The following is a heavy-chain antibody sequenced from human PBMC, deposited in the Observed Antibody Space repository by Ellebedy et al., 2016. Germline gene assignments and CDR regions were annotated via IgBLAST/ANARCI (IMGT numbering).Heavy chain of an antibody. CDR1: GFTFSSYS. D-gene: IGHD3-10*01. V-gene: IGHV3-21*01. J-gene: IGHJ6*02. Sequence: GESLKISCAASGFTFSSYSLNWVRQAPGKGLEWVSSISSSSSYIYYADSVKGRFTISRDNAKNSLYLQMNSLRAEDTAVYYCARDFGYGYYYYYYGMDVWGQGTTVTVSS. CDR2: ISSSSSYI. CDR3: ARDFGYGYYYYYYGMDV.